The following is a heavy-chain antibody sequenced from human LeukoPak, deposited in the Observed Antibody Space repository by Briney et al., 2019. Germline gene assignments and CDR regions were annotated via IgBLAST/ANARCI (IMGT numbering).Heavy chain of an antibody. Sequence: PGGSLRLSCAASGFTFSSYAMSWVRQAPGKGLEWVSAISGSGGSTYYADSVKGRFTISRDNFKNTMYLQLNSLRAEDTAVYYCAKGGNWNHYYYYGMDVWGQGTTVTVSS. D-gene: IGHD1-1*01. V-gene: IGHV3-23*01. CDR3: AKGGNWNHYYYYGMDV. CDR2: ISGSGGST. CDR1: GFTFSSYA. J-gene: IGHJ6*02.